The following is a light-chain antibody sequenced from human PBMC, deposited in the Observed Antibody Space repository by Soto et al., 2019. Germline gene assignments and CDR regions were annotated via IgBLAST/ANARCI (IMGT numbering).Light chain of an antibody. CDR2: KAS. V-gene: IGKV1-5*03. CDR1: QRISSW. Sequence: DIHMTQSPSTLSASVGDRVTITCRASQRISSWLAWYQQKPGKAPKLLIYKASSLESGVPSRFSGSGSGTEFILTISSLQPDDFATYYCQQYESYYTFGQGTKVEIK. J-gene: IGKJ2*01. CDR3: QQYESYYT.